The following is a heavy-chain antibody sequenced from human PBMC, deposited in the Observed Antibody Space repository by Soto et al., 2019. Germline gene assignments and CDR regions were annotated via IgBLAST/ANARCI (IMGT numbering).Heavy chain of an antibody. CDR3: SKFKYSTSVRYLQH. V-gene: IGHV5-51*01. Sequence: PGESLKISCKGSGDNFARNWIGWMRQMPGKGLEWMGNIYPSDSETRISPSLQGRVTISADKSISTAYLQWTSLKASDTAIYYCSKFKYSTSVRYLQHWGQGTSVTVSS. D-gene: IGHD6-13*01. CDR2: IYPSDSET. CDR1: GDNFARNW. J-gene: IGHJ1*01.